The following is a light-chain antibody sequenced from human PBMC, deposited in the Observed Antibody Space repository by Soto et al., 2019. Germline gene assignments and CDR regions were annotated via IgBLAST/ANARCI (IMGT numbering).Light chain of an antibody. CDR2: AAS. CDR1: QGISNY. CDR3: QRYGSAAWT. Sequence: DIQMTQSPSSLSASVRDRVTITCRASQGISNYLAWYQQKPGKVPKLLIYAASTLQSGVPSRFSGSGSGTDFALAISSLQPEDVATCYCQRYGSAAWTFGQGTKVEIK. J-gene: IGKJ1*01. V-gene: IGKV1-27*01.